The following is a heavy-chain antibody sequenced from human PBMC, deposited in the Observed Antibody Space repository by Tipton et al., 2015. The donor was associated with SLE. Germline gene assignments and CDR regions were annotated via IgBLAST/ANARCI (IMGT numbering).Heavy chain of an antibody. CDR1: GFTFDDFA. CDR2: ISWNSGSI. CDR3: AKGYQQLAYFDY. V-gene: IGHV3-9*01. Sequence: SLRLSCAASGFTFDDFAMHWVRQAPGKGLEWVSGISWNSGSIGYAGSVKGRFTISRDNAKNSLYLQMNSLRAEDTALYYCAKGYQQLAYFDYWGQGTLVTVSS. D-gene: IGHD6-13*01. J-gene: IGHJ4*02.